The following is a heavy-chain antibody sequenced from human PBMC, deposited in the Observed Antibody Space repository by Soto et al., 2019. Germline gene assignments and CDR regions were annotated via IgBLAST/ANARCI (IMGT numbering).Heavy chain of an antibody. V-gene: IGHV3-7*03. CDR2: IKADGTEK. CDR3: VTAVRGYNANGDL. CDR1: GFTFSSYW. J-gene: IGHJ6*02. D-gene: IGHD5-12*01. Sequence: VSLRLSCVVSGFTFSSYWMGWVRQTPGKGLEWVATIKADGTEKYYVDSVKGRFTFSRDNAKTSVYLEMNSLRAEDTAVYYCVTAVRGYNANGDLWGQGTTVTVSS.